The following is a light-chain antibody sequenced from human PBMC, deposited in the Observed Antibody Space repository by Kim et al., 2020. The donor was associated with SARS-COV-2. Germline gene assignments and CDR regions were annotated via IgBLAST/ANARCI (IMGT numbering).Light chain of an antibody. V-gene: IGLV6-57*03. CDR1: SGSIASNY. CDR2: ENN. CDR3: QSLGV. Sequence: ESPGKTATSSCTRSSGSIASNYVQWYQQRPGSAPTTLISENNERPSGVPDRFSGSIDSSSNSASLTISGLKTEDEADYYCQSLGVFGGGTKLTVL. J-gene: IGLJ2*01.